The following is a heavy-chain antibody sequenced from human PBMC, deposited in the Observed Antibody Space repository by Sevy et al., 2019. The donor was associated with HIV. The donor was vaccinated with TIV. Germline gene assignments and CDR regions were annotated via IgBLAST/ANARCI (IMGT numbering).Heavy chain of an antibody. CDR2: CKSKTDGGAT. CDR3: TTDGTHYDFWSGYRHDYYYYYGMDV. V-gene: IGHV3-15*01. J-gene: IGHJ6*02. CDR1: GFTFSNAW. Sequence: GGSLRLSCAASGFTFSNAWMSWVRQAPGKGLEWVGHCKSKTDGGATDYAAPVKGRFTISRDDSKDTLYLQMNSLKTEDTAAYYCTTDGTHYDFWSGYRHDYYYYYGMDVWGQGTTVTVSS. D-gene: IGHD3-3*01.